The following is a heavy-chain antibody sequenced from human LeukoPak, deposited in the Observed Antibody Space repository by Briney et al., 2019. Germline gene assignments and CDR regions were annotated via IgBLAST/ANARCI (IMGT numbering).Heavy chain of an antibody. CDR1: GFTFSTYR. J-gene: IGHJ6*03. CDR2: IKQDGSEK. CDR3: ARVKSGYSYGPHYYYYYYMDV. Sequence: GGSLRLSCAASGFTFSTYRMSWVRQAPGKGLEWVANIKQDGSEKNYVDSVKGRFTISRDNAKNSLYLQMNSLRAEDTAVYYCARVKSGYSYGPHYYYYYYMDVWGKGTTVTVSS. V-gene: IGHV3-7*04. D-gene: IGHD5-18*01.